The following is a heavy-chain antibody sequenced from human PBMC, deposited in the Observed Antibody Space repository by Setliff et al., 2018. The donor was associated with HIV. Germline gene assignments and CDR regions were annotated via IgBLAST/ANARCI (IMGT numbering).Heavy chain of an antibody. CDR2: IYYSRST. D-gene: IGHD4-17*01. CDR3: ARLQLKVTTWYFDL. CDR1: HGAISSYY. Sequence: PSETLSLTCTVSHGAISSYYWSWIRQPPGKGLEWIGHIYYSRSTNYNPSLKSRVTIPVDRPKNQFSLKVSSVTAADTAVYYCARLQLKVTTWYFDLWGRGTLVTVSS. J-gene: IGHJ2*01. V-gene: IGHV4-59*08.